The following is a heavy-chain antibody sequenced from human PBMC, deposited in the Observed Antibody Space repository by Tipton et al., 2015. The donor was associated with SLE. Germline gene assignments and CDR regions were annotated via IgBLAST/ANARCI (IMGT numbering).Heavy chain of an antibody. CDR3: ARGYSSSWYREFFDI. CDR2: IYNSGST. J-gene: IGHJ2*01. D-gene: IGHD6-13*01. CDR1: GVSISSYY. Sequence: TLSLTCTVSGVSISSYYWCWIRQPAGGGLEWIGRIYNSGSTNYNPSLMSRVTMSVDTSKNQFSLRLRSATAADTAFYYCARGYSSSWYREFFDIWGRGTLVTVSS. V-gene: IGHV4-4*07.